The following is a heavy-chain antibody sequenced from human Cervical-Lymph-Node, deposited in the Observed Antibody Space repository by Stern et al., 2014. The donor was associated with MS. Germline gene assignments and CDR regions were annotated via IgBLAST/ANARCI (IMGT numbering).Heavy chain of an antibody. D-gene: IGHD6-19*01. Sequence: QVQLVQSGAEVKKPGSSVKVSCKASGGTFSTLTISWLRQPPGQGLEWMGGIPPIFAATKYAQKFQGRVTITADESTSTAYMELSSLISEDTAFYYCAAGGSAVFDPWGQGTLVTVSS. V-gene: IGHV1-69*01. CDR2: IPPIFAAT. CDR1: GGTFSTLT. J-gene: IGHJ5*02. CDR3: AAGGSAVFDP.